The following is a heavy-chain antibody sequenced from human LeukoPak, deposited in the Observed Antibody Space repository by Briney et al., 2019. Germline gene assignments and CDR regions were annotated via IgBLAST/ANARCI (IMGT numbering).Heavy chain of an antibody. J-gene: IGHJ4*02. Sequence: GGSLRLSCAASGFTFRSYGMHWVRQAPGRGLEWVAVIWYDGSNKYYADSVKGRFTVSRDNSKNTLYLQMNSLRAEDTAVYYCATAVASSSGWYADYWGQGTLVTVSS. CDR1: GFTFRSYG. CDR3: ATAVASSSGWYADY. CDR2: IWYDGSNK. D-gene: IGHD6-19*01. V-gene: IGHV3-33*01.